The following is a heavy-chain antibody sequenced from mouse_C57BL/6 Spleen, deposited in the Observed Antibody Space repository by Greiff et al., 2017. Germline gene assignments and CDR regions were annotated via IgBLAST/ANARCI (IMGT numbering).Heavy chain of an antibody. V-gene: IGHV1-52*01. CDR1: GYTFTSYW. CDR3: ARGYFGSSPYFFDW. J-gene: IGHJ2*01. D-gene: IGHD1-1*01. Sequence: VQLQQSGAELVRPGSSVKLSCKASGYTFTSYWMHWVKQRPIQGLEWIGNIDPSDSETHYNQKFKDKATLTVDKSYSTAYMQLSSLTSEGSAVCLWARGYFGSSPYFFDWWGQGTTLTVSS. CDR2: IDPSDSET.